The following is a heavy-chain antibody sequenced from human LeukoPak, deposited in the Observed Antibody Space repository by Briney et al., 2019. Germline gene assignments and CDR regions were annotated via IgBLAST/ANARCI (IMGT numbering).Heavy chain of an antibody. D-gene: IGHD2-15*01. CDR1: GASISSGGYY. V-gene: IGHV4-31*03. J-gene: IGHJ4*02. CDR2: IYYTGSA. CDR3: ASHCSGGTCYRYYFDY. Sequence: SETLSLTCSVSGASISSGGYYWSWTRQHPGKGLEWIGYIYYTGSAYYNPSLRSRLTISVDTSKNQFSLQLSSVTAADTAVYYCASHCSGGTCYRYYFDYWGQGTLVTVSS.